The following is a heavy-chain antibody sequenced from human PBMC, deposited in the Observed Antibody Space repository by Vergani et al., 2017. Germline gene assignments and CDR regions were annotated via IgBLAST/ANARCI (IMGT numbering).Heavy chain of an antibody. D-gene: IGHD6-13*01. CDR2: ISGSGGST. CDR3: AKPNPYSSSWYYFDY. J-gene: IGHJ4*02. Sequence: EVQLVESGGGLVQPGGSLRLSCAASGFTFSSYEMNWVRQAPGKGLEWVSYISGSGGSTYYADSVKGRFTISRDNSKNTLYLQMNSLRAEDTAVYYCAKPNPYSSSWYYFDYWGQGTLVTVSS. V-gene: IGHV3-23*04. CDR1: GFTFSSYE.